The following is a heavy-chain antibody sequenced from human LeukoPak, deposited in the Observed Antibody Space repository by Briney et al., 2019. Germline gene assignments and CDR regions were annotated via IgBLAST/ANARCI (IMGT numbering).Heavy chain of an antibody. CDR2: IVVGSGNT. CDR3: AAITYYDFWSGPFAFDI. J-gene: IGHJ3*02. D-gene: IGHD3-3*01. CDR1: GFTFTSSA. Sequence: SVKVSCKASGFTFTSSAMQWVRQARGQRLEWIRWIVVGSGNTNYAQKFQERVTITRDMSTSTAYMELSSLRSEDTAVYYCAAITYYDFWSGPFAFDIWGQGTMVTVSS. V-gene: IGHV1-58*02.